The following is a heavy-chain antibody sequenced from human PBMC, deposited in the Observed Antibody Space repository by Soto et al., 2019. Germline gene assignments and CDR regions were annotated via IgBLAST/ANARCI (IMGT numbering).Heavy chain of an antibody. V-gene: IGHV1-46*01. CDR3: ARDFYSESSAPPSY. CDR1: GYTFTSYY. J-gene: IGHJ4*02. Sequence: ASVKVSCKASGYTFTSYYIHWVRQAPGQGLEWMGIITPSDGTTTYAQNFQGRVTMTRDTSTSTVYMELSSLRSEDTAVYYCARDFYSESSAPPSYWGQGTLVPVSS. CDR2: ITPSDGTT. D-gene: IGHD3-22*01.